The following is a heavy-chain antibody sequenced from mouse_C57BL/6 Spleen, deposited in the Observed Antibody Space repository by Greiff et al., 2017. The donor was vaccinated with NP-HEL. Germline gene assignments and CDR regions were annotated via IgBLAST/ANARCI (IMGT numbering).Heavy chain of an antibody. CDR3: ARPDYDGAWFAY. CDR1: GYAFSSYW. D-gene: IGHD2-4*01. V-gene: IGHV1-80*01. Sequence: VQLQQSGAELVKPGASVKISCKASGYAFSSYWMNWVKQRPGKGLEWIGQIYPGDGDTNYNGKFKGKATLTADKSSSTAYMQLSSLTSEDSAVYFCARPDYDGAWFAYWGQGTLVTVSA. J-gene: IGHJ3*01. CDR2: IYPGDGDT.